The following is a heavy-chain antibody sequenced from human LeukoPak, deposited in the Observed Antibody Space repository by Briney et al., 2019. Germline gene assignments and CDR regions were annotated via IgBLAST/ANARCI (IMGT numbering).Heavy chain of an antibody. CDR3: VRNTDTVVIPGAMSYNWFDP. J-gene: IGHJ5*02. D-gene: IGHD2-2*01. V-gene: IGHV1-8*01. CDR2: MNPNTGDT. CDR1: VYTFTSYD. Sequence: ASVNVSFKSSVYTFTSYDINWVRQATGQGLEWMGWMNPNTGDTGYAQKFQGRITMTWDTSISTAYMDLSSLRSEDTAVYYCVRNTDTVVIPGAMSYNWFDPWGQGTLVTVSS.